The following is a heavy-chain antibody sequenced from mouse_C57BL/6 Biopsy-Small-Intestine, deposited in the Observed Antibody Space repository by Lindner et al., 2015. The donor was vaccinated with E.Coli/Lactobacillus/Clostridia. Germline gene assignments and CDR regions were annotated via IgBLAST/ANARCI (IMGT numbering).Heavy chain of an antibody. Sequence: VQLQESGPELVKPGASVKISCKASGYSFTGYYMNWVKQSPEKSLEWIGEINPITGGTAYNQKFKAKATLAVDKSSSTAYMQLKSLTSEDSAVYYCARSYYDYLDYWGQGTTLTVSS. V-gene: IGHV1-42*01. J-gene: IGHJ2*01. CDR3: ARSYYDYLDY. CDR1: GYSFTGYY. D-gene: IGHD2-4*01. CDR2: INPITGGT.